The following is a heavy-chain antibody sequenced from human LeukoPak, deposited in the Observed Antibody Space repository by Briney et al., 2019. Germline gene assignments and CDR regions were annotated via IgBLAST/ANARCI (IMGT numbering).Heavy chain of an antibody. D-gene: IGHD2-21*01. V-gene: IGHV4-30-2*01. CDR1: GDSVSSDGYS. J-gene: IGHJ5*02. CDR3: ATRGIGVGWFDP. Sequence: SETLSLTCAVSGDSVSSDGYSWSWIRQPPGKGPEWIGYIYHGGSTYYNPSLKSRVTISIDRSKNQFSLRLNSVTAADTAVYYCATRGIGVGWFDPWGQGTLVTVSS. CDR2: IYHGGST.